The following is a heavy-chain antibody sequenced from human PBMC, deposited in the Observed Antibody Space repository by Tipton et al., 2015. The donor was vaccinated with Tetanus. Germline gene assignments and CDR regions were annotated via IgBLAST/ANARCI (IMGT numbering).Heavy chain of an antibody. Sequence: QLVQSGAEVKKPGESLKISCQASGYTFTNAWIGWVRQMPGKGLEWIGNIYYTAHNSYNPSLDSRVSISVDTSKNQCSLRLTSVTAADTAVYFCARGLPREPFYFDYWGQGKQVIVSS. J-gene: IGHJ4*02. V-gene: IGHV5-51*01. CDR2: IYYTAHN. D-gene: IGHD1-26*01. CDR1: GYTFTNAW. CDR3: ARGLPREPFYFDY.